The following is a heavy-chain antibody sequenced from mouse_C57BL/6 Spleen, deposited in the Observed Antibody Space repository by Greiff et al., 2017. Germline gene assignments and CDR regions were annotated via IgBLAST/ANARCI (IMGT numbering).Heavy chain of an antibody. CDR2: IDPETGGT. D-gene: IGHD2-4*01. Sequence: VQLQESGAELVRPGASVTLSCKASGYTFTDYEMHWVKQTPVHGLEWIGAIDPETGGTAYNQKFKGKAILTADKSSRTAYMELRSLTSEDSAVYYCTRSDDYDVDYAMDYWGQGTSVTVSS. CDR1: GYTFTDYE. CDR3: TRSDDYDVDYAMDY. V-gene: IGHV1-15*01. J-gene: IGHJ4*01.